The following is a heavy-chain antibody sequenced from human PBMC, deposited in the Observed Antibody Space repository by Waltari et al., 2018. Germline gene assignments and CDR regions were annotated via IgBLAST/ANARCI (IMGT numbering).Heavy chain of an antibody. J-gene: IGHJ2*01. D-gene: IGHD6-19*01. CDR3: ARGTAVALYWYFDL. Sequence: QVQLQQWGAGLLKPSETLSLTCAVYGGSFSGYYWSWIRQPPGKGLEWIGEINHSGSTTYNPSLKSRVTISVDTSKNQFSLKLSSVTAADTAVYYCARGTAVALYWYFDLWGRGTLVTVSS. CDR2: INHSGST. V-gene: IGHV4-34*01. CDR1: GGSFSGYY.